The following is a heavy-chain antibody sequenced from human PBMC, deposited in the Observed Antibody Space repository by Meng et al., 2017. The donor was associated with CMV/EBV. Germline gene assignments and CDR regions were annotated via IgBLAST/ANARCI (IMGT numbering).Heavy chain of an antibody. Sequence: GESLKISCAASGFTFSNYGMYWVRQAPGKGLEWVTFIRYDGSNKYYADSVKGRFTISRDNSKNTLYLQMNSLRAEDTAVYYCAKYSRVVPAAIPSKSYYYYGMDVWGQGTTVTVSS. J-gene: IGHJ6*02. D-gene: IGHD2-2*02. CDR3: AKYSRVVPAAIPSKSYYYYGMDV. CDR2: IRYDGSNK. CDR1: GFTFSNYG. V-gene: IGHV3-30*02.